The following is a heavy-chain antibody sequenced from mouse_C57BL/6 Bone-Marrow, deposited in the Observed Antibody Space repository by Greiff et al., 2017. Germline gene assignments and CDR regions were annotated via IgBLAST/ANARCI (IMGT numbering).Heavy chain of an antibody. Sequence: VQRVESGAELMKPGASVKLSCKATGLEWIGEILPGSGSTNYNEKFKGKATFTADTSSNTAYMQLSSLTTEDSAIYYCAIWLRRLDYWGQGTSVTVSS. D-gene: IGHD2-2*01. CDR3: AIWLRRLDY. J-gene: IGHJ4*01. CDR2: ILPGSGST. V-gene: IGHV1-9*01. CDR1: G.